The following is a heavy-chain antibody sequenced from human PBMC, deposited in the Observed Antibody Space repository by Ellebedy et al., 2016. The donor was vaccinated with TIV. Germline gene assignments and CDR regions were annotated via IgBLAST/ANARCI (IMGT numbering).Heavy chain of an antibody. D-gene: IGHD4-17*01. V-gene: IGHV1-8*02. CDR1: GGTFSSYA. CDR3: ARGAFTVTPKRLYFDS. J-gene: IGHJ4*02. CDR2: MNPNSGNT. Sequence: ASVKVSCXASGGTFSSYAINWVRQATGQGLEWMGWMNPNSGNTGYAQKFQGRVTMTRNTSISTAYMELSSLRSEDTAVYYCARGAFTVTPKRLYFDSWGQGTLVTVSS.